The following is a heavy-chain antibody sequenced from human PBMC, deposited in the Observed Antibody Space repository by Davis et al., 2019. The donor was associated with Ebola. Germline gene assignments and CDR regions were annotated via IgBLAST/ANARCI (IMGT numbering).Heavy chain of an antibody. Sequence: GGSLRLSCAASGFTFSNYLMNWVRRAPGKGLEWVAKIKEDGSQKYYVDSLKGRFTISRDNAKNSLSLQMNGLRAEDTAFYYCARGPSTGNSFTYWGQGTLVTVSS. CDR2: IKEDGSQK. CDR3: ARGPSTGNSFTY. V-gene: IGHV3-7*01. J-gene: IGHJ4*02. D-gene: IGHD4-23*01. CDR1: GFTFSNYL.